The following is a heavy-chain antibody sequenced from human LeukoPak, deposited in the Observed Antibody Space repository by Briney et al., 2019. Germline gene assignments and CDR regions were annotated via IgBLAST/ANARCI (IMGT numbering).Heavy chain of an antibody. CDR3: ARGDRSVNYYYGMDV. CDR2: IKQDGSEK. J-gene: IGHJ6*02. Sequence: GGSLRLSCAASGFTFSNYWMSWVRQAPGKGLEWVANIKQDGSEKYYVDSVKGRFTISRDNAKNSLYLQMNSLRAEDTAVYYCARGDRSVNYYYGMDVWGQGTTVTVSS. D-gene: IGHD4-23*01. V-gene: IGHV3-7*03. CDR1: GFTFSNYW.